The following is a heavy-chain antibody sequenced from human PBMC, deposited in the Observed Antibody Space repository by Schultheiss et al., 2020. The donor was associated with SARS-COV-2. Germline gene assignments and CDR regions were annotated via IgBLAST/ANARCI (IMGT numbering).Heavy chain of an antibody. V-gene: IGHV3-9*01. J-gene: IGHJ6*02. Sequence: GGSLRLSCAASGFTFSSYSMNWVRQAPGKGLEWVSAISWNSGSIGYADSVKGRFTISRDNAKNSLYLQMNSLRAEDTALYYCAKDMGVDIVATIRGYYYYGMDVWGQGTTVTVSS. CDR2: ISWNSGSI. CDR1: GFTFSSYS. CDR3: AKDMGVDIVATIRGYYYYGMDV. D-gene: IGHD5-12*01.